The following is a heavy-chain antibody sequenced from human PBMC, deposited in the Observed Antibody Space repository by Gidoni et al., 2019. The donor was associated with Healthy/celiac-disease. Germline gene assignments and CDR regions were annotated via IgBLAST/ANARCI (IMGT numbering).Heavy chain of an antibody. CDR1: GGSLSSSSSY. D-gene: IGHD3-3*01. CDR3: ASRHYDFWSGYSGWFDP. J-gene: IGHJ5*02. CDR2: IYCSRST. Sequence: QLQLQESGPGLVKPSETLSLTGPGAGGSLSSSSSYWGWIRQPPGKGLGWIGSIYCSRSTYYNPSLKSRVTISVDTSKNQFSLKLSSVTASDTAVYYCASRHYDFWSGYSGWFDPWGQGTLVTVSS. V-gene: IGHV4-39*01.